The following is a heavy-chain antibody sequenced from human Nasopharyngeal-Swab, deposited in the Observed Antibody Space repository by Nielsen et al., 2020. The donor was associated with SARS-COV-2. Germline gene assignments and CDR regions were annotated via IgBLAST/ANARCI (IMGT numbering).Heavy chain of an antibody. D-gene: IGHD3-10*01. CDR3: ARGRGVWFGDLLYAWDY. CDR1: GGSFSGYY. Sequence: ETLSLTCAVYGGSFSGYYWSWIRQPPGKGLEWIGEINHSGSTNYNPSLKSRVTISVDTSKNQFSLKLSSVTAADTAVYYCARGRGVWFGDLLYAWDYWGQGTLVTVSS. CDR2: INHSGST. J-gene: IGHJ4*02. V-gene: IGHV4-34*01.